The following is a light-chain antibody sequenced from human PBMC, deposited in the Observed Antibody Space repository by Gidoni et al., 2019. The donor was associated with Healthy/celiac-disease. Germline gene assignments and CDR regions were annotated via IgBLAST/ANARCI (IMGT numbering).Light chain of an antibody. V-gene: IGLV7-46*01. J-gene: IGLJ3*02. Sequence: QAVVTQEPSLTVSPGGTVTITCGSSTGAVTSGHYPYWFQQKPGHAPRPLIYDTSNKHSWTPARFSGSLLGGKASLTLSGAQPEDEAEYYCLLSYSGAWVFGGGTKLTVL. CDR3: LLSYSGAWV. CDR1: TGAVTSGHY. CDR2: DTS.